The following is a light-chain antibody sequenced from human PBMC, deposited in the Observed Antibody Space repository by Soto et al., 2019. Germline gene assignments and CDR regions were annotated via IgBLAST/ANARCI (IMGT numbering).Light chain of an antibody. CDR3: AAWDDTLKRYV. CDR2: YNN. Sequence: QSVLTQPPSASETPGQTVSISCSGSTSNIASNTVNWYQHLPGTAPKLLIYYNNQRPSGVPDRFSGSKSGTSASLAISGLQSEDESDYYCAAWDDTLKRYVFGTGTKLTVL. CDR1: TSNIASNT. J-gene: IGLJ1*01. V-gene: IGLV1-44*01.